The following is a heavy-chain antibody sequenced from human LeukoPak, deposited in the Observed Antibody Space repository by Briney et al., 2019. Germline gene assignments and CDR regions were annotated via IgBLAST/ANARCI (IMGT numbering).Heavy chain of an antibody. CDR2: INPNSGGT. Sequence: ASVKVSCEASANTLGYYMHWVRQAPGQGLEWMGWINPNSGGTNYAQKFQGRVTMTRDTSISTAFMELSRLTSDDTAVYYCARDLSITMVRAPFYWGPGTPVTVSS. V-gene: IGHV1-2*02. D-gene: IGHD3-10*01. CDR3: ARDLSITMVRAPFY. CDR1: ANTLGYY. J-gene: IGHJ4*02.